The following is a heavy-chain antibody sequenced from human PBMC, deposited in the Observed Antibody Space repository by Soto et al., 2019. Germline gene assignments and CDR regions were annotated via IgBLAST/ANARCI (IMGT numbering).Heavy chain of an antibody. J-gene: IGHJ6*02. V-gene: IGHV1-46*01. CDR3: ARDVRCSGGSCYSIPTNYYYYYGMDV. CDR2: INPSGGST. CDR1: GYTFTSYY. Sequence: QVQLVQSGAEVKKPGASVKVSCKASGYTFTSYYMHWVRQAPGQGLEWMGIINPSGGSTGYAQKFQGRVTMTRDTSTSTVYMELSSPRSEDTAVYYCARDVRCSGGSCYSIPTNYYYYYGMDVWGQGTTVTVSS. D-gene: IGHD2-15*01.